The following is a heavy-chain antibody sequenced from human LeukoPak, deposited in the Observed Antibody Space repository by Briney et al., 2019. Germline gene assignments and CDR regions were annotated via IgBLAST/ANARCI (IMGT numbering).Heavy chain of an antibody. CDR1: GFTFSSYA. Sequence: QPGRSLRLSCAASGFTFSSYAMHWVRQAPGKGLEWVAVISYDGSNIYYADSVKGRFTISRDNSKNTLYLQMNSLRPEDTAVYYCARDMAADVMVHATAITYWGQGSLVTVSS. J-gene: IGHJ4*02. D-gene: IGHD2-8*01. CDR3: ARDMAADVMVHATAITY. CDR2: ISYDGSNI. V-gene: IGHV3-30-3*01.